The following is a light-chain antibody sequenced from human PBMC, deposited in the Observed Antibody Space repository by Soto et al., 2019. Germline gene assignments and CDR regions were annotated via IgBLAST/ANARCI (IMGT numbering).Light chain of an antibody. Sequence: EIVLTQSPGILSLSPGERASLSCGASQSISSSFLAWYQQKPGQAPRLLIYAASSRATGIPDRFSGSGSGTEFTLTISSLQPDDFATYYCHQYNSYHTFGGGTKVDIK. CDR3: HQYNSYHT. CDR2: AAS. J-gene: IGKJ4*01. V-gene: IGKV3-20*01. CDR1: QSISSSF.